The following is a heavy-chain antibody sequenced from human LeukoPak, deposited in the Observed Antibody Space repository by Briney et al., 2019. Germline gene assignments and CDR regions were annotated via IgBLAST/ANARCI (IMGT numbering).Heavy chain of an antibody. D-gene: IGHD3-10*01. J-gene: IGHJ6*02. V-gene: IGHV3-23*01. CDR2: ISGSGGST. CDR1: GFTFSSYA. CDR3: AKEWNYYGSGSSYGMDV. Sequence: GSLRLSCAASGFTFSSYAMSWVRQAPGKGLEWVSAISGSGGSTYYADSVKGRFTISRDNSKNTLYLQMNSLRAEDTAVYYCAKEWNYYGSGSSYGMDVWGQGTTVTVSS.